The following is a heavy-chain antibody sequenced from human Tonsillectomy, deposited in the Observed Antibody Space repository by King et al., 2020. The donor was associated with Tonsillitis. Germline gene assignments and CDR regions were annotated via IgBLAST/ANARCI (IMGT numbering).Heavy chain of an antibody. CDR3: ASQLLFGTDIRFDY. CDR2: IYYSGST. J-gene: IGHJ4*02. V-gene: IGHV4-39*07. Sequence: QLQESGPGLVKPSETLALTCTVSGGSISSSNYYWGWIRQPPGKGLEWIGTIYYSGSTYYNPSLKSRVTISVDTSKNQFSLKLSSVTAADTAVYYCASQLLFGTDIRFDYRGQGTLVIVSS. D-gene: IGHD3-10*02. CDR1: GGSISSSNYY.